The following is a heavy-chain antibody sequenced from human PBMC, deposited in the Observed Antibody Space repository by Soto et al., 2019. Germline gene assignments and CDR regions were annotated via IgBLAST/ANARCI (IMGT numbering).Heavy chain of an antibody. CDR1: GFSISTYS. V-gene: IGHV3-21*01. D-gene: IGHD2-2*01. Sequence: PGGSLRLSCAASGFSISTYSMNWVRQAPGKGLEWVSSISSTSTYMYYADSVKGRFIISRDNAKNSLYLQMNSLRAEDTAVYFFARVGDCISSTWSNWIDPLGQGNLVTISS. J-gene: IGHJ5*01. CDR2: ISSTSTYM. CDR3: ARVGDCISSTWSNWIDP.